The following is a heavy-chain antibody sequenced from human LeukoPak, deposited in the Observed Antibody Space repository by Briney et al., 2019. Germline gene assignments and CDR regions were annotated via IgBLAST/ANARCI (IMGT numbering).Heavy chain of an antibody. CDR2: IIPILGIA. Sequence: SVKVSCKASGGTFSSYAISWVRQAPGQGLEWMGRIIPILGIANYARKFQGRVTITADKSTSTAYMELSSLRSEDTAVYYCARDPPSGVLVTGHYGMDVWGQGTTVTVSS. J-gene: IGHJ6*02. CDR3: ARDPPSGVLVTGHYGMDV. V-gene: IGHV1-69*04. CDR1: GGTFSSYA. D-gene: IGHD2-8*02.